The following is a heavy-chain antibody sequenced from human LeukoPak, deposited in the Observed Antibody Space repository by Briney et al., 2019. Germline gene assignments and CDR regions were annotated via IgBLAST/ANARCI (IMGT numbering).Heavy chain of an antibody. CDR1: GFTFSSYS. D-gene: IGHD2-21*02. CDR2: ISSSSYI. Sequence: GGSLRLSCAASGFTFSSYSMNWVRQAPGKGLEWVSSISSSSYIYYADSVKGRFTISRDNAKNSLYLQMNSLRAEDTAVYYCARDVCGGDCYSLGGNWFDPWGQGTLVTVSS. J-gene: IGHJ5*02. V-gene: IGHV3-21*01. CDR3: ARDVCGGDCYSLGGNWFDP.